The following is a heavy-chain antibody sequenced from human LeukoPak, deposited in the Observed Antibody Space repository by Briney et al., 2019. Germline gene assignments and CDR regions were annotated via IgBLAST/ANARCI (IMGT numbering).Heavy chain of an antibody. Sequence: GGSLRLSCAASRFSFRSYDMHWVRQAPGRGLEWLAVSSYDEGHTYYSESVKGRFTISRDNSKNTLYLQMNSLRTEDTAVYYCAKLATASWYDFWSGYNNWFDPWGQGTLVTVSS. CDR1: RFSFRSYD. J-gene: IGHJ5*02. CDR3: AKLATASWYDFWSGYNNWFDP. V-gene: IGHV3-30*18. D-gene: IGHD3-3*01. CDR2: SSYDEGHT.